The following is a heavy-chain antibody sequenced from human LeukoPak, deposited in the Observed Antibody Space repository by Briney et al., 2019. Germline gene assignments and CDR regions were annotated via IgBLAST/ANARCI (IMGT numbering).Heavy chain of an antibody. J-gene: IGHJ6*02. CDR1: GGTFSSYA. CDR3: ARVEGVADYGMDV. Sequence: SVKVSCKASGGTFSSYAISWVRQAPGQGLEWMGGIIPIFGTANYAQKLQGRVTMTTDTSTSTAYMELRSLRSDDTAVYYCARVEGVADYGMDVWGQGTTVTVSS. V-gene: IGHV1-69*05. CDR2: IIPIFGTA. D-gene: IGHD2-15*01.